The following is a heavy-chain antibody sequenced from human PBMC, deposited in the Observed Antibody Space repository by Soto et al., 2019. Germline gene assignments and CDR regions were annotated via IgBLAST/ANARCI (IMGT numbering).Heavy chain of an antibody. V-gene: IGHV4-39*07. CDR1: GGSISSVCYY. CDR3: ARVRPHILTGYSSRRSCWFDP. D-gene: IGHD3-9*01. Sequence: SETLSLTCTVSGGSISSVCYYWGRIRQPPGEGLEWIGEINHSGSTNYNPSLKSRGTISVDTSNNQFSLKLSSATAADTAVYYRARVRPHILTGYSSRRSCWFDPWGQGTLVTVS. CDR2: INHSGST. J-gene: IGHJ5*02.